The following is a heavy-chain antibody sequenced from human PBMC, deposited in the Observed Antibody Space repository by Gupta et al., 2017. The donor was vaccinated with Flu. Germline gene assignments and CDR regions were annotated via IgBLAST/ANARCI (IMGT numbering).Heavy chain of an antibody. CDR1: GFTLRSYA. V-gene: IGHV3-23*01. CDR2: ISGSVGST. Sequence: EVQLLESGGGLVQPGGSLRLSCAASGFTLRSYAMTGVRPAPGQGLERVSAISGSVGSTYSADSVKGRFTISRDNSKNTLYLQMHSLRAEETAVYYCAKVGGSLDSNYLYYYYGMDVWGQGTTVTVSS. J-gene: IGHJ6*02. D-gene: IGHD4-11*01. CDR3: AKVGGSLDSNYLYYYYGMDV.